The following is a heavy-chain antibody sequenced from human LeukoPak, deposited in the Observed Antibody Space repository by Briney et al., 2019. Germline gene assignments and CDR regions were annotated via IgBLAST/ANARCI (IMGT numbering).Heavy chain of an antibody. V-gene: IGHV3-7*01. CDR1: GFTFSSYW. CDR3: ARTSGSSWSYYYYGMDV. Sequence: PGGSLRLSCAASGFTFSSYWMSWVRQAPGKGLEWVANIKQDGSEKYYVDSVKGRFTISRDNAKNSLYLQMNSLRAEDTAVYYCARTSGSSWSYYYYGMDVWGQGTTVTVSS. D-gene: IGHD6-13*01. CDR2: IKQDGSEK. J-gene: IGHJ6*02.